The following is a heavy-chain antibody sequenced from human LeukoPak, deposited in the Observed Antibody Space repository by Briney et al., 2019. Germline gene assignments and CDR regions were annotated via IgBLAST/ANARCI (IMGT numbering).Heavy chain of an antibody. V-gene: IGHV3-74*01. CDR3: ARAGYNWEHDY. Sequence: GGSLRLSCAASGFTFSGHWMYWVRQPPGKGLVWVSRIDSDGSDTTYADSVKGRFTISRDNAKNTLYLQMNSLRVEDTAVYYCARAGYNWEHDYWGQGTLVTVSS. J-gene: IGHJ4*02. D-gene: IGHD5-24*01. CDR1: GFTFSGHW. CDR2: IDSDGSDT.